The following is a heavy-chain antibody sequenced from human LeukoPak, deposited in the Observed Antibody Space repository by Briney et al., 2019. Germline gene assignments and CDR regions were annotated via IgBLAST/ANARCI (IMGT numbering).Heavy chain of an antibody. J-gene: IGHJ4*02. CDR1: GFTFSNFA. V-gene: IGHV3-23*02. CDR3: ATDRPHPRNEPTNFDY. D-gene: IGHD1-1*01. Sequence: PGGTLRLSCAASGFTFSNFAISWVRQSPGNGLKWFSALGGSGHDTYHDTSGKCRFTISYDNSKITLYLQMNSLRAEDTAVYYCATDRPHPRNEPTNFDYWGQGTLVTVSS. CDR2: LGGSGHDT.